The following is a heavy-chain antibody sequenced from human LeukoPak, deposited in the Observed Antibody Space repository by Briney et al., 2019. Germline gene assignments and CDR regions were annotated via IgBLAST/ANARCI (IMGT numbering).Heavy chain of an antibody. CDR1: GFTFSSYA. V-gene: IGHV3-23*01. J-gene: IGHJ4*02. CDR3: AKADERYYFDY. D-gene: IGHD5-24*01. CDR2: ISGSGGST. Sequence: GGSLRLSCAASGFTFSSYAMSWVRQAPGKGLEWDSVISGSGGSTYYADSVKGRFTISRDNSKNTLYLQMNSLRAEDTAVYYCAKADERYYFDYWGQGTLVTVSS.